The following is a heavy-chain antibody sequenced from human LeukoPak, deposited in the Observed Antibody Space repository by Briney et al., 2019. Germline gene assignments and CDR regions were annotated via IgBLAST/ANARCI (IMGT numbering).Heavy chain of an antibody. V-gene: IGHV3-53*04. CDR1: GFTVSSNY. CDR3: ARAYSYDILTGYYLDY. J-gene: IGHJ4*02. CDR2: IYSGGST. Sequence: PGGSLRLSCAASGFTVSSNYMSWVRQAPGKGLEWASVIYSGGSTYYADSVKGRFTISRHNSKNTLYLQMNSLRAEDTAVYYCARAYSYDILTGYYLDYWGQGTLVTVSS. D-gene: IGHD3-9*01.